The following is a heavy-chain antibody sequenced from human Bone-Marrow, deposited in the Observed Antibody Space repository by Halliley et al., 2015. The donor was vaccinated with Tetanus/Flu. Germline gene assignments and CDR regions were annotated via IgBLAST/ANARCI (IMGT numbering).Heavy chain of an antibody. Sequence: TLSLTCTISGASISDDNWSWIRQPPGRGLEWIGNVSYSGRANYNPSLKSRVALSVDTTKNQFSLNLASVTAADTAVYYCARHQFSYNGSRIDAFNVWGQGTMVTVSS. CDR2: VSYSGRA. D-gene: IGHD1-1*01. CDR1: GASISDDN. CDR3: ARHQFSYNGSRIDAFNV. J-gene: IGHJ3*01. V-gene: IGHV4-59*08.